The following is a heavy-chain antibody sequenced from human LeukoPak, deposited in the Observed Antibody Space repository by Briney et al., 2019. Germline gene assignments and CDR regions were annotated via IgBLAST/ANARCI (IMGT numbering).Heavy chain of an antibody. V-gene: IGHV1-2*02. CDR1: EYTFTDYF. CDR3: AAARLTGYHFAIY. J-gene: IGHJ4*02. D-gene: IGHD3-9*01. Sequence: ASVEVSCKASEYTFTDYFMHWVRQAPGQGLEWMGWINPNSGGTNFAQKFQGRVTLTRDTSISSAYMELSRVRSDDTAVYYCAAARLTGYHFAIYWGQGTLVTVSS. CDR2: INPNSGGT.